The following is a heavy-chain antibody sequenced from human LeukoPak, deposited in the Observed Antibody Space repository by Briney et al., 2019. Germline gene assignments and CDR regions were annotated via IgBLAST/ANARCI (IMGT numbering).Heavy chain of an antibody. CDR2: IRSKAYGGTT. D-gene: IGHD2-21*02. CDR3: TSAYCGGDCYWSDAFDI. V-gene: IGHV3-49*03. Sequence: GGSLRLSCTASGFTFGDYAMSWFRQAPGKGLEWVGFIRSKAYGGTTEYAASVKGRFTISRDDSKSIAYLQMNSLKTEDTAVYYCTSAYCGGDCYWSDAFDIWGQGTMVTVSS. J-gene: IGHJ3*02. CDR1: GFTFGDYA.